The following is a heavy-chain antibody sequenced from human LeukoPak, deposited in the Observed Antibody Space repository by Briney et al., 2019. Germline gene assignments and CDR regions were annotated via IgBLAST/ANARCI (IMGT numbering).Heavy chain of an antibody. J-gene: IGHJ6*02. CDR2: ISYDGSNK. V-gene: IGHV3-30*18. CDR1: GFTFSSYG. CDR3: AKDLVYSSSSGEYYYGMDV. D-gene: IGHD6-6*01. Sequence: PGRPLRLSCAASGFTFSSYGMHWVRQAPGKGLEWVAVISYDGSNKYYADSVKGRFTISRDNSKNTLYLQMNSLRAEDTAVYYCAKDLVYSSSSGEYYYGMDVWGQGTTVTVSS.